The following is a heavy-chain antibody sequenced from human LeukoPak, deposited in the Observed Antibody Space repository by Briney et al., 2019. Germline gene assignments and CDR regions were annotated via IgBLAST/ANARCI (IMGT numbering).Heavy chain of an antibody. V-gene: IGHV3-74*01. Sequence: PGGSLRLSCVASGFTFSNYWMQWVRQVPEKGLVWVSRLNGDGTNIIYADSVKGRFTISRDNAENTLYLQMNSLRAEDTALYYCARSQSGVFDVWGQGTMVTVSS. J-gene: IGHJ3*01. CDR1: GFTFSNYW. CDR3: ARSQSGVFDV. CDR2: LNGDGTNI. D-gene: IGHD2-8*01.